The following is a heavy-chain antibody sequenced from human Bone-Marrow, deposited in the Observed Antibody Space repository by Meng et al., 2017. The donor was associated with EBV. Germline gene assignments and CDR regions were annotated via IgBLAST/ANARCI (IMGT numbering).Heavy chain of an antibody. J-gene: IGHJ4*02. CDR3: ARESSGYSSGFDH. CDR1: GGSISSSSYY. V-gene: IGHV4-39*02. Sequence: QLPLQESGPGLVKPSEPLPLTCAVSGGSISSSSYYWGWIRLPPGKGLEWIGSLYYTGNTYYNPSLKSRVTIFVDTSKTQFSLKLNSVTAADTAVYYCARESSGYSSGFDHWGQGTLVTVSS. D-gene: IGHD6-19*01. CDR2: LYYTGNT.